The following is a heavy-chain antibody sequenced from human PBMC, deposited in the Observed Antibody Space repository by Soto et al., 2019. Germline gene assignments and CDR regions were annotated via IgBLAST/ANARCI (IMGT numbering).Heavy chain of an antibody. CDR2: ISAYNGST. D-gene: IGHD3-22*01. J-gene: IGHJ2*01. V-gene: IGHV1-18*01. CDR1: GYTFTSYG. CDR3: AIERAGSSGDRYFDI. Sequence: QVQLVQSGAEVKKPGASVKVSCKASGYTFTSYGISWVRQAPGQGLEWMGWISAYNGSTNYAQKLQGRVTMTTDTSTSKAHMARMSLRSDSKAVYYCAIERAGSSGDRYFDIWGRCPLVTVSS.